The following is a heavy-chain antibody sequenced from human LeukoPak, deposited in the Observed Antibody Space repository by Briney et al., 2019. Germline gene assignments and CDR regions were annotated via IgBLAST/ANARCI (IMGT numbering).Heavy chain of an antibody. D-gene: IGHD2-8*02. V-gene: IGHV1-2*02. CDR2: INPNSGDT. J-gene: IGHJ5*02. CDR3: GLVASGNWWLDP. Sequence: ASVKVSCKTSGYTLSVYHIHWVRQAPGQGLEWMGWINPNSGDTNYAQQLQGRVTMTRDTSISTAYMELNSLRSDDTAVYYCGLVASGNWWLDPWGQGTLVTVSS. CDR1: GYTLSVYH.